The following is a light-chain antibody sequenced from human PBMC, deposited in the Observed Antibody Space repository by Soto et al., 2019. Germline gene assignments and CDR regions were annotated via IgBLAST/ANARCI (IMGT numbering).Light chain of an antibody. V-gene: IGKV1-39*01. CDR1: QSISNY. J-gene: IGKJ1*01. CDR2: AAS. Sequence: DIQMTQSPSSQTASVGDRVTIACRARQSISNYLNWYQQKPGKAPNLLIYAASSLQSGVPARFSGSGSGTEFTLTISSLEPEDFATYYCQHYNTYPWTFGQGTKVDI. CDR3: QHYNTYPWT.